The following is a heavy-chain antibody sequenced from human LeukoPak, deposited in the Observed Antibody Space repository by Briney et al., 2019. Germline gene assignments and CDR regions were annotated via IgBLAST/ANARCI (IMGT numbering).Heavy chain of an antibody. CDR3: ANGRYFDWFSAFDI. V-gene: IGHV4-39*01. CDR2: IYYSGST. CDR1: GGSISSSSYY. J-gene: IGHJ3*02. D-gene: IGHD3-9*01. Sequence: SETLSLTCTVSGGSISSSSYYWGWIRQPPGKRLEWIGSIYYSGSTYYNPSLKSRVTISVDTSKNQFSLKLSSVTAADTAVYYCANGRYFDWFSAFDIWGQGTMVTVSS.